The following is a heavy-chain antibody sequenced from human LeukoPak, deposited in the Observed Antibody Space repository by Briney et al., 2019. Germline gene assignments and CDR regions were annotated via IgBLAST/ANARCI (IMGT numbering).Heavy chain of an antibody. CDR3: ARYPGIAVAGYYFDY. D-gene: IGHD6-19*01. CDR1: GGTFSSYT. CDR2: IILILGIA. J-gene: IGHJ4*02. Sequence: SVKVSCKASGGTFSSYTISWVRQAPGQGLEWMGRIILILGIANYAQKFQGRVTITADKSTSTAYMELSSLRSEDTAVYYCARYPGIAVAGYYFDYWGQGTLVTVSS. V-gene: IGHV1-69*02.